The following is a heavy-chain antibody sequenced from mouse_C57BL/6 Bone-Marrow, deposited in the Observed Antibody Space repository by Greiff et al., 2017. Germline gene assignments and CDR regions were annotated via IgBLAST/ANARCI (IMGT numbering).Heavy chain of an antibody. D-gene: IGHD2-3*01. V-gene: IGHV1-81*01. CDR2: IYPRSGNT. CDR3: ARPGWLLLFAY. Sequence: VKLMESGAELARPGASVKLSCKASGYTFTSYGISWVKQRTGQGLEWSGEIYPRSGNTYYNEKFKGKATLTADKSSSTAYMEFRSLTDEDSAVYCCARPGWLLLFAYWGQGTLVTVSA. J-gene: IGHJ3*01. CDR1: GYTFTSYG.